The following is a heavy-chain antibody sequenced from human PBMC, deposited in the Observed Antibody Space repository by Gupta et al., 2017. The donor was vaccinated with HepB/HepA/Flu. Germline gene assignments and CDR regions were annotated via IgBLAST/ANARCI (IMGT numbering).Heavy chain of an antibody. D-gene: IGHD4-17*01. Sequence: HLQLQKPGPGLVKLSRTLSLTCMALVGPTTSIIHFWAWIRQPPGKGLEWIASILYRGSTYHNPSLKSRVTISVDTSKNQFSLKLSSVTAADTAVYYCARRPLRTVDWYFELWGRGTLVTVSS. CDR1: VGPTTSIIHF. V-gene: IGHV4-39*01. CDR2: ILYRGST. J-gene: IGHJ2*01. CDR3: ARRPLRTVDWYFEL.